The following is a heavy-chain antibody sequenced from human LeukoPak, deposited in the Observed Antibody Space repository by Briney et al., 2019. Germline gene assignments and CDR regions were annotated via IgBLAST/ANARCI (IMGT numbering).Heavy chain of an antibody. CDR3: ARLFNYYDNSGYYQYFFDY. V-gene: IGHV1-2*02. CDR1: GYTLTSYY. CDR2: INPNTGDT. Sequence: ASVKVSCKASGYTLTSYYMHWVRQAPGQGLEWMGWINPNTGDTSFAQKFQGRVTLTRDTSISTAYMELSRLKSDDTAVYYCARLFNYYDNSGYYQYFFDYWGQGTLVTVSS. J-gene: IGHJ4*02. D-gene: IGHD3-22*01.